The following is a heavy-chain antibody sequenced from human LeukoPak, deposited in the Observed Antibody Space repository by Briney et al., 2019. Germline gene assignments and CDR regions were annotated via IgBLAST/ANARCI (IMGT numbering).Heavy chain of an antibody. CDR1: GGYITEYY. Sequence: SETLSLTCSVSGGYITEYYWSWIRQAPGKGLEWIGYIYHTGGTNYNPSLKSRVTISLDSSKKQFSLRLSSVTAADTAVYYCARDQGDGCSSTSCYIGGPFDYWGQGTLVTVSS. J-gene: IGHJ4*02. V-gene: IGHV4-59*01. CDR3: ARDQGDGCSSTSCYIGGPFDY. CDR2: IYHTGGT. D-gene: IGHD2-2*01.